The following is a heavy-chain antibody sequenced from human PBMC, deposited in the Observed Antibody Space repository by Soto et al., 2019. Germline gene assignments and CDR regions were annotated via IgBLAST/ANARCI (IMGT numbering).Heavy chain of an antibody. J-gene: IGHJ6*02. D-gene: IGHD4-4*01. V-gene: IGHV3-11*06. CDR3: ARGHHSLDV. Sequence: QVQLLEFGGGVAKPGGSLSLSCAASGFTFSDHYMSWIRQAPGKGLEWVSYINPSGTNTDYANSVKGRFTISRDNAESSLYLQMNSLRVEDTALYYCARGHHSLDVWGQGATVTVSS. CDR1: GFTFSDHY. CDR2: INPSGTNT.